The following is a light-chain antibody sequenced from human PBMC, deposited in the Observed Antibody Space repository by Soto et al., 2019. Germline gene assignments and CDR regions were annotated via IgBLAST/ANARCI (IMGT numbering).Light chain of an antibody. V-gene: IGLV2-23*02. CDR2: EVN. Sequence: QSALTQPASVSGSPGQSITISCTGTSSNVGSYKLVSWYQQHPGKAPKLMIFEVNKRPSGVSNRFSGSKSGNTASLTISGLKGEDEAAYYCCSSGGSPTYVFGTGTKLTVL. CDR3: CSSGGSPTYV. J-gene: IGLJ1*01. CDR1: SSNVGSYKL.